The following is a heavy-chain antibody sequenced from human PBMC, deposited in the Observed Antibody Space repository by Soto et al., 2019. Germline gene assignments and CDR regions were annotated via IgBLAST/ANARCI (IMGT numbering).Heavy chain of an antibody. D-gene: IGHD2-15*01. CDR3: AKDLPTRVVVAAFDY. J-gene: IGHJ4*02. CDR1: GFTFSSYG. V-gene: IGHV3-30*18. Sequence: GGSLRLSCAASGFTFSSYGMHWVRQAPGKGLEWVAVISYDGSNKYYADSVKGRFTISRDNSKNTLYLQMNSLRAEDTAVYYCAKDLPTRVVVAAFDYWGQGTLVTVSS. CDR2: ISYDGSNK.